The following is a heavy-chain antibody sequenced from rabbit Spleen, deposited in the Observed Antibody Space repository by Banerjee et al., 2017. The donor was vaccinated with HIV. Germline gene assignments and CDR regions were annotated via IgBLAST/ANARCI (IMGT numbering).Heavy chain of an antibody. CDR2: IYAGSSGAT. CDR3: ARDAGTSFSTYGMDL. V-gene: IGHV1S45*01. CDR1: GFSYSSNYY. Sequence: QEQLVESGGGLVKPGASLTLTCKASGFSYSSNYYMCWVRQAPGKGLEWIASIYAGSSGATYSATWAKGRFTISKTSSTTVTLQMTSLTVADTATYFCARDAGTSFSTYGMDLWGQGTLVTVS. J-gene: IGHJ6*01. D-gene: IGHD8-1*01.